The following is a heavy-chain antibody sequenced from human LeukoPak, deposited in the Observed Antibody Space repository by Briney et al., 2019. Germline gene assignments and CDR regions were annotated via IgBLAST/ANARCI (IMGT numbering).Heavy chain of an antibody. D-gene: IGHD3-10*01. J-gene: IGHJ4*02. CDR3: ASQITMVRGVILY. CDR2: ISGSGGST. CDR1: GFTFSNYG. Sequence: GGSLRLSCAASGFTFSNYGMSWVRQAPGKGLEWVSAISGSGGSTYYADSVKGRFTISRDNSKNTLYLQMNSLRAEDTAVYYCASQITMVRGVILYWGQGTLVTVSS. V-gene: IGHV3-23*01.